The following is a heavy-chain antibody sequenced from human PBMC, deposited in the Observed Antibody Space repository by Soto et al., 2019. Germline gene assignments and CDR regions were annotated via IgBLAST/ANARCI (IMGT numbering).Heavy chain of an antibody. CDR3: ARDFIGHCSGGSCYSLVAHYYYGMDV. D-gene: IGHD2-15*01. Sequence: PGGSLRLSCAASGFTFSSYAMHWVRQAPGKGLEWVAVISYDGSNKYYADSVKGRFTISRDNSKNTLYLQMNSLRAEDTAVYYCARDFIGHCSGGSCYSLVAHYYYGMDVWGQGTTVTVSS. CDR2: ISYDGSNK. V-gene: IGHV3-30-3*01. CDR1: GFTFSSYA. J-gene: IGHJ6*02.